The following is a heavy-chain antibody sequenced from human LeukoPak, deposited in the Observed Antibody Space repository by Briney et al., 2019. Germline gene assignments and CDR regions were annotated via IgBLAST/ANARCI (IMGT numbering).Heavy chain of an antibody. D-gene: IGHD2-2*01. CDR1: GYSFTSYW. J-gene: IGHJ3*02. CDR2: IYPGDSDT. Sequence: GESLKISCKGSGYSFTSYWIGWVRQMPGKGLEWMGIIYPGDSDTRYSPSFQGQVTMSADKSISTAYLQWSSLKASDTAMYYCALGDIVVVPAAMDAFDIWGQGTMVTVSS. V-gene: IGHV5-51*01. CDR3: ALGDIVVVPAAMDAFDI.